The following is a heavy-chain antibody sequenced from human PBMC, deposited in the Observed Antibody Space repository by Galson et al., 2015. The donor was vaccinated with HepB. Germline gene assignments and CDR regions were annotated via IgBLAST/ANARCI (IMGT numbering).Heavy chain of an antibody. Sequence: SVKVSCKASGYTFINYYMHWVRQAPGQGLEWMGMINPSDGSTKYARRFQGRVTITADKSTKTVYMELSTLRSEDTATYYCVNAGECSGGSCYEGFWGRGTLVTVFS. D-gene: IGHD2-15*01. CDR2: INPSDGST. CDR3: VNAGECSGGSCYEGF. J-gene: IGHJ4*02. V-gene: IGHV1-46*01. CDR1: GYTFINYY.